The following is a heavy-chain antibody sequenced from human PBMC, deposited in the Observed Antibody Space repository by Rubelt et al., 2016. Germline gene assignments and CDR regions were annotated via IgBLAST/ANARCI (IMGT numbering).Heavy chain of an antibody. J-gene: IGHJ4*02. D-gene: IGHD2-8*01. CDR2: INHSGST. CDR3: ASTVRAFNGQRVGTIR. V-gene: IGHV4-34*01. CDR1: GESFSDYY. Sequence: QVQLQQWGAGLLKPPETLSLTCAVYGESFSDYYWSWFRQPPGKGLEWIGEINHSGSTNYNPSLKSRVTISADMSKNQFSLKVRSLTAADTAVYYCASTVRAFNGQRVGTIRWGQGTLVTVSS.